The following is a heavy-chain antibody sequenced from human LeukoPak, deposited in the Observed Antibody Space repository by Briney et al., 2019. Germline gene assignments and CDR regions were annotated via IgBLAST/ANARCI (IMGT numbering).Heavy chain of an antibody. J-gene: IGHJ4*02. Sequence: SETLSLTCTVSGYSISSGYYWGWIRQPPGKGLEWIGSIYHSGSTYYNASLQSRVTISMDMSKNQFSLRLNSVTAADTAMYYCVKSGGYGLIDYWGQGTLVTVSS. D-gene: IGHD1-26*01. CDR3: VKSGGYGLIDY. V-gene: IGHV4-38-2*02. CDR2: IYHSGST. CDR1: GYSISSGYY.